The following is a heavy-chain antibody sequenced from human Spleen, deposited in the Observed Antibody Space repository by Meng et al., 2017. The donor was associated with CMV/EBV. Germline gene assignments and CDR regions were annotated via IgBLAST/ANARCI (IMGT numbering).Heavy chain of an antibody. J-gene: IGHJ6*02. D-gene: IGHD2-2*02. CDR2: INPSGGST. CDR1: GYTFSDYY. CDR3: ARDARDSVVVPATIYYAIDV. V-gene: IGHV1-46*01. Sequence: ASVKVSCKASGYTFSDYYMQWVRQAPGQGLEWMGIINPSGGSTSYAQKFQGRVTMTRDTSTSTVYMELSSLRSEDTAVYYCARDARDSVVVPATIYYAIDVWGRGTTVTVSS.